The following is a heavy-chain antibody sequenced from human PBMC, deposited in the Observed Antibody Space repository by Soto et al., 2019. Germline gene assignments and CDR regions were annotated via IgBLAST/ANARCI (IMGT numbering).Heavy chain of an antibody. Sequence: PSETLSLTCTVSGGSISSGDYYWSWIRQPPGKGLEWIGYIYYSGSTYYNPSLKSRVTISLDTSKNQFSLKLNSLTAADTAVYYCARKYSSSWYDYWGQGALVTVS. J-gene: IGHJ4*02. V-gene: IGHV4-30-4*01. CDR1: GGSISSGDYY. D-gene: IGHD6-13*01. CDR2: IYYSGST. CDR3: ARKYSSSWYDY.